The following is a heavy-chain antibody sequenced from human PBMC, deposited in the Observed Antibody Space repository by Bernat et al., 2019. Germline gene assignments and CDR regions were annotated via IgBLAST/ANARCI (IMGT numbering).Heavy chain of an antibody. CDR3: ARQDDFWSGFVV. V-gene: IGHV3-66*04. J-gene: IGHJ5*02. Sequence: EVQLVESGGGLVQPGGSLRLSCAASGFTVSSNYMSWVRQAPGKGLEWVSIVYSDGSTYYADSVKGRFTSSRDNSKNTVFLQTSSLRVDDMAVYYCARQDDFWSGFVVWGQGTLVTVSS. D-gene: IGHD3-3*01. CDR2: VYSDGST. CDR1: GFTVSSNY.